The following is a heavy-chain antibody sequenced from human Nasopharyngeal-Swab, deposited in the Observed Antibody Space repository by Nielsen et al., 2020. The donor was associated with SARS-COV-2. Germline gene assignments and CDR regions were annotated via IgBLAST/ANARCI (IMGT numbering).Heavy chain of an antibody. D-gene: IGHD3-16*01. V-gene: IGHV3-7*05. J-gene: IGHJ4*02. CDR1: GFTFSCYW. Sequence: GGSVRSSWAASGFTFSCYWVSWVRQAPGKGMEWVAFIKEDGSEKYFVDSVKGRFTISRDNAKNSLYLQMNSLRGEDTAVYYCARDYTRFDYWGQGTLVTVSS. CDR3: ARDYTRFDY. CDR2: IKEDGSEK.